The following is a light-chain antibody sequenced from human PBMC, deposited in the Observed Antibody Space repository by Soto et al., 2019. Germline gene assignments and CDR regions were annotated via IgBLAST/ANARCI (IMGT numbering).Light chain of an antibody. CDR2: GIS. Sequence: EIVMAHPPATRSVTTGERATLSCRASQSVNSNYLAWYQQKPGQAPRLLIYGISKRATDIPDRFSGSGSGTEFTLTFSSLQPEDFATYYCQQHGQWPITFGQGRRLE. J-gene: IGKJ5*01. CDR3: QQHGQWPIT. CDR1: QSVNSN. V-gene: IGKV3D-15*01.